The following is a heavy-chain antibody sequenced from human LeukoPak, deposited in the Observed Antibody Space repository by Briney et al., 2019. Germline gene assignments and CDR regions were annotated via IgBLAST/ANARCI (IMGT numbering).Heavy chain of an antibody. CDR1: GFTFSSYW. CDR3: ARDPTSYYDFWSGSSVAFDI. J-gene: IGHJ3*02. CDR2: IKQDGSEK. V-gene: IGHV3-7*01. D-gene: IGHD3-3*01. Sequence: GGSLRLSCAASGFTFSSYWMSWVRQAPGKGLEWVANIKQDGSEKYYVDSVKGRFTISRDNAKNSLYLQMNSLRAEDTTVYYCARDPTSYYDFWSGSSVAFDIWGQGTMVTVSS.